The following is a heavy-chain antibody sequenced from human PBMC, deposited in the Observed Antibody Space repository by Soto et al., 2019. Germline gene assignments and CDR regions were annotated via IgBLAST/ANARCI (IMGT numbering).Heavy chain of an antibody. CDR1: GFIVSSNY. CDR3: ARESSLLWFDP. Sequence: EVQLVESGGGLVQPGGSLRLSCAASGFIVSSNYVSWVRQAPGKGLEWVSAIYSGGSTYYADSVKGRVSISRDNSENTVYLQMNSLRAEDTAVYYCARESSLLWFDPWGQGTLVTVSS. V-gene: IGHV3-66*01. CDR2: IYSGGST. J-gene: IGHJ5*02. D-gene: IGHD2-15*01.